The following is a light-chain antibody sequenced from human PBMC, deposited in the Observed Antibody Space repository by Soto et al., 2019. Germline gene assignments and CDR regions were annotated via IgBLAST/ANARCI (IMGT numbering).Light chain of an antibody. J-gene: IGKJ1*01. CDR2: AAS. Sequence: DIQMTQSPSSLSASVGDRVTISCRASQGISNFLAWYQQKPGKVPRLLIYAASTLQSGVPSRFSGSGSGTEFTLTISSLQPEDDATYYCQKYISAPWTFGHGTKVEIK. CDR3: QKYISAPWT. CDR1: QGISNF. V-gene: IGKV1-27*01.